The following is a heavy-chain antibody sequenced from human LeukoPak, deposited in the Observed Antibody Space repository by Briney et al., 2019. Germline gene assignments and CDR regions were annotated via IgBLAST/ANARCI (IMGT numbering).Heavy chain of an antibody. Sequence: PSETLSLTCTVSGGSISSGGYYWSWIRQHPGKGLEWIGYIYYSGSTNYNPSLKSRVTISVDTSKNQFSLKLSSVTAADTAVYYCAREKATYCSGGSCYGFDPWGQGTLVTVSS. CDR2: IYYSGST. CDR1: GGSISSGGYY. D-gene: IGHD2-15*01. CDR3: AREKATYCSGGSCYGFDP. V-gene: IGHV4-61*08. J-gene: IGHJ5*02.